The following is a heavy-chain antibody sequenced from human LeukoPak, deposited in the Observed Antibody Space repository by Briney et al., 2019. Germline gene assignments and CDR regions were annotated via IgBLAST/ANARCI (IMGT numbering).Heavy chain of an antibody. D-gene: IGHD5-18*01. V-gene: IGHV3-21*01. CDR1: GFTFSSYS. CDR2: ISPSSSSI. CDR3: ARERRNTPMDV. Sequence: PGGSLRLSCAASGFTFSSYSMNWVHQAPGKGLEWVSFISPSSSSIYYADSVKGRFTVSRDNAKNSLYLQMNSLRAEDTALYYCARERRNTPMDVWGQGTTVTVSS. J-gene: IGHJ6*02.